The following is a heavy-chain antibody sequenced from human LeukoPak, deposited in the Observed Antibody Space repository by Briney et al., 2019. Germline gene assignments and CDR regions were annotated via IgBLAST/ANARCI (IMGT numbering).Heavy chain of an antibody. Sequence: PGGSLRLSCAASGFTFSSYGMHWVRQAPGKGLEWVAFIRYDGSNKYYADSVKGRFTISRDNSKNTLYLQMNSLRAEDTAVYYCAREVGSEIHHPNWFDPWGQGTLVTVSS. D-gene: IGHD3-10*01. CDR1: GFTFSSYG. V-gene: IGHV3-30*02. CDR2: IRYDGSNK. J-gene: IGHJ5*02. CDR3: AREVGSEIHHPNWFDP.